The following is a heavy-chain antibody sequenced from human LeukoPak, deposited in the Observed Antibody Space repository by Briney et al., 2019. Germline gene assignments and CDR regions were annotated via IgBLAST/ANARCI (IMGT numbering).Heavy chain of an antibody. CDR1: GFTVSSNY. CDR3: ARGTTIFWEPRGGYMDV. V-gene: IGHV3-53*01. CDR2: IYSGGST. Sequence: GSLRLSCAASGFTVSSNYMSWVRQAPGKGLEWVSIIYSGGSTYYADSVKGRFTISRDNSKNTLYLQMNSLRAEDTAVYYCARGTTIFWEPRGGYMDVWGKGTTVTVSS. D-gene: IGHD3-9*01. J-gene: IGHJ6*03.